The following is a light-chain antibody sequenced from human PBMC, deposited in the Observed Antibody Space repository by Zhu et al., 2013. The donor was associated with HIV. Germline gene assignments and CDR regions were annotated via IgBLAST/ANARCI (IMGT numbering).Light chain of an antibody. CDR1: QNVNSNY. V-gene: IGKV3-20*01. CDR3: QQYGSLPT. Sequence: EIVLTQSPGTLSLSPGERATLSCRASQNVNSNYLAWYQQKPGQPPRLLMYETSTRAAGIPARFSGSGSVRDFTLTITGLEPEDFAVFFCQQYGSLPTFGPGTRW. CDR2: ETS. J-gene: IGKJ1*01.